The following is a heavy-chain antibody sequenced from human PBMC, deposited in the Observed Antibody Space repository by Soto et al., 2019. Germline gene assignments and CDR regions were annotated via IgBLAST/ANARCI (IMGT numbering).Heavy chain of an antibody. J-gene: IGHJ6*02. D-gene: IGHD3-10*01. CDR2: IIPIFGTA. CDR3: ARGSGLGSNRYYAVDV. CDR1: GGTFSSYA. V-gene: IGHV1-69*12. Sequence: QVQLVQSGAEVKKPGSSVKVSCKASGGTFSSYAISWVRQAPGQGLEWMGGIIPIFGTANYAQTFQGRVTITADESTSKAYMELSSIRNEDTAVYCRARGSGLGSNRYYAVDVWGQGTRVTFSS.